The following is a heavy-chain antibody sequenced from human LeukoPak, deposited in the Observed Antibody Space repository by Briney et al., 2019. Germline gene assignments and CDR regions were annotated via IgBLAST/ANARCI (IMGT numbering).Heavy chain of an antibody. CDR1: GGSISSSNYY. J-gene: IGHJ2*01. CDR3: ARKYCSGGSCYGTGFAYWYFDL. D-gene: IGHD2-15*01. Sequence: PSETLSLTCTVSGGSISSSNYYWGWIRQPPGKGLEWIGSISYSGSTYYNPSLKSRVTISADTSKNQLSLKLSSVTAADTAVYYCARKYCSGGSCYGTGFAYWYFDLWGRGTLVTVSS. CDR2: ISYSGST. V-gene: IGHV4-39*07.